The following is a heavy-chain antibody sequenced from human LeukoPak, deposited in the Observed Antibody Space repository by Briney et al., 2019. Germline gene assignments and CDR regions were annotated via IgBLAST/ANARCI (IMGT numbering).Heavy chain of an antibody. CDR3: ARLCSTTSCYGRFGMDV. V-gene: IGHV1-18*04. D-gene: IGHD2-2*01. CDR1: GYTFTSYG. CDR2: ISAYNGNT. J-gene: IGHJ6*04. Sequence: GASVKVSCKASGYTFTSYGISWVRQAPGQVLEWMGWISAYNGNTNYAQKLQGRVTMTTDTSTTTAYMELRSLRSDDTAVYYCARLCSTTSCYGRFGMDVWGKGTTVTVSS.